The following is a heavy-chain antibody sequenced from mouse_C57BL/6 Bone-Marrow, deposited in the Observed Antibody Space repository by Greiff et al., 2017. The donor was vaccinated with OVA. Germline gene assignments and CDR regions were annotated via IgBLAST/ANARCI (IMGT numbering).Heavy chain of an antibody. V-gene: IGHV1-72*01. CDR3: ARSYYYGSSLYYAVDY. D-gene: IGHD1-1*01. CDR1: GYTFTSYW. CDR2: IDPNSGGT. Sequence: QVQLQQPGAELVKPGASVKLSCKASGYTFTSYWMHWVKQRPGRGLEWIGRIDPNSGGTKYNEKFKSKATLTVDKPSSTAYMQLSSLTSEESAVYYCARSYYYGSSLYYAVDYWGKGTSVTVSS. J-gene: IGHJ4*01.